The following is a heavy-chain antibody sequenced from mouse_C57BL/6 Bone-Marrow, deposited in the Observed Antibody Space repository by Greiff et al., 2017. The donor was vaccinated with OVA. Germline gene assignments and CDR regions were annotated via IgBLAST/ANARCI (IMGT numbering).Heavy chain of an antibody. V-gene: IGHV1-72*01. CDR2: FDPNSGGT. Sequence: QVQLQQPGAELVKPGASVKLSCKASGYTFTSYWMHWVKQRPGRGLEWIGRFDPNSGGTKYNEKFKSKATLTVDKPSSTAYMQLSSLTSEDSAVYYCARRGKLRLFDYWGQGTTLTVSS. CDR3: ARRGKLRLFDY. D-gene: IGHD3-2*02. CDR1: GYTFTSYW. J-gene: IGHJ2*01.